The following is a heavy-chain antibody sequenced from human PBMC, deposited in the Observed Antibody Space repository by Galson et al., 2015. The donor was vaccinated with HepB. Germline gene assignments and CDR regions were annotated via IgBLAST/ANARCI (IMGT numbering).Heavy chain of an antibody. CDR1: GFTFSSYW. V-gene: IGHV3-7*03. Sequence: SLRLSCAASGFTFSSYWMSWVRQAPGKGLEWVANIKQDGSEKYYVDSVKGRFTISRDNAKNSLYLQMNSLRAEDTAVYYCATGYYYDSSGYYYRDDAFDIWGQGTMVTVSS. J-gene: IGHJ3*02. CDR3: ATGYYYDSSGYYYRDDAFDI. D-gene: IGHD3-22*01. CDR2: IKQDGSEK.